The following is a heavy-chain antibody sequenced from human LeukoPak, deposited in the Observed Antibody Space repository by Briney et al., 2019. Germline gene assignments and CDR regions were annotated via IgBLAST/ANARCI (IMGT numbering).Heavy chain of an antibody. V-gene: IGHV1-69*13. CDR1: GGAFSSCA. J-gene: IGHJ6*02. CDR2: GIPIFGTA. Sequence: SVKLSFNASGGAFSSCAISWVRQVPGQGLEWMGVGIPIFGTANYAQKFQGRVTITSDESTSTAYMELSSLRSEDTAVYYCARYLLRHSSSWNWASSEYYYYGMDVWGQGTTVTVSS. D-gene: IGHD6-13*01. CDR3: ARYLLRHSSSWNWASSEYYYYGMDV.